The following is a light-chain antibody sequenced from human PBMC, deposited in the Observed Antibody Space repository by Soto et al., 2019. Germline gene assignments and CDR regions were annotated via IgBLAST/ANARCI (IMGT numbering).Light chain of an antibody. CDR3: QQSYSTPVT. CDR2: AAS. J-gene: IGKJ2*01. V-gene: IGKV1-39*01. Sequence: DIQMTQSPSSQSASVGDRVTITCRASQSISSYLNWYQQKPGKAPKLLIYAASSLQSGVPSRFSGSGSGTDFTLTFSSLQPEDFATYYCQQSYSTPVTFGQGTKLEIK. CDR1: QSISSY.